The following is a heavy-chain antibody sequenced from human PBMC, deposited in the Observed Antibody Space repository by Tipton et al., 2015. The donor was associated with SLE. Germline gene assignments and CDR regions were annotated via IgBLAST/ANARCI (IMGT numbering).Heavy chain of an antibody. Sequence: SLRLSCAASGFTFTTCGMHWVRQAPGKGLEWLAVMWKNGINKYYSDSVKGRFTFSRDDSKNTLYLQMSSLRSDDTAVYYCARERGPFDAFDVWGQGTMVTVSS. CDR2: MWKNGINK. J-gene: IGHJ3*01. CDR1: GFTFTTCG. V-gene: IGHV3-33*01. CDR3: ARERGPFDAFDV.